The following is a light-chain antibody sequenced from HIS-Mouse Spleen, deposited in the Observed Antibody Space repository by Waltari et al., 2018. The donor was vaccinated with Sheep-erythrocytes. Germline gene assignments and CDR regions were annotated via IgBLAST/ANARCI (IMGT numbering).Light chain of an antibody. V-gene: IGKV2-28*01. Sequence: DIVMTQSPLSLPVTPGEPASISCRSSQSLLHSNGYNYLDWYLQKPGQSPQLLIYLGSNRASGVPDRFSGSVSGTDFTLKISRVEAEDVGVYYRMQALQTPWTFGQGTKVEIK. CDR3: MQALQTPWT. CDR2: LGS. CDR1: QSLLHSNGYNY. J-gene: IGKJ1*01.